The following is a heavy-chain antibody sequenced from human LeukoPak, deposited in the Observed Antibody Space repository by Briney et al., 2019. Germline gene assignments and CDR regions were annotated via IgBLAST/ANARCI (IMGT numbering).Heavy chain of an antibody. CDR1: GFTFSSYA. Sequence: PGGSLRLSCAASGFTFSSYAMSWVRQAPGKGLEWVSAISGSGGSTYYADSVKGRFTISRDNSKNTLYLQMNSLRAEDTAVYYCAKAQIIHEWESHSAFDYWGQGTLVTVSS. D-gene: IGHD1-26*01. CDR3: AKAQIIHEWESHSAFDY. V-gene: IGHV3-23*01. J-gene: IGHJ4*02. CDR2: ISGSGGST.